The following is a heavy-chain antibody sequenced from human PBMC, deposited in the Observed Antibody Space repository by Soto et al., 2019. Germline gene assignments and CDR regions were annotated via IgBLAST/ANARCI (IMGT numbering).Heavy chain of an antibody. V-gene: IGHV3-11*01. Sequence: QVQLVESGGGLVKPGGSLRLSCAASGFTFSDYYMSWIRQGPGKGQEWVSYISSAGRTIYYSDSVKGRLRISKDDAKNSLYLQMDGLRAEDTAVYYCAFNWGEYYASGCTPYYCDCWGQGTLVTVSS. CDR1: GFTFSDYY. J-gene: IGHJ4*02. D-gene: IGHD3-10*01. CDR2: ISSAGRTI. CDR3: AFNWGEYYASGCTPYYCDC.